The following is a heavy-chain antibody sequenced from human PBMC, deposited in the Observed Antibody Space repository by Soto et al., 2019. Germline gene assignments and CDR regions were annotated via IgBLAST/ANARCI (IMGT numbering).Heavy chain of an antibody. Sequence: QVQLVQSGAEVKKPGSSVKVSCKASGGTFSSYTISWVRQAPGQGLEWMGRIIPILGIANYAQKFQGRVTIPATKPPGGVYMGLTSLKSEDTAVYYLAGGGVEVRGVMCHAFDIWGQGTMVTVSS. V-gene: IGHV1-69*02. CDR3: AGGGVEVRGVMCHAFDI. J-gene: IGHJ3*02. D-gene: IGHD3-10*01. CDR1: GGTFSSYT. CDR2: IIPILGIA.